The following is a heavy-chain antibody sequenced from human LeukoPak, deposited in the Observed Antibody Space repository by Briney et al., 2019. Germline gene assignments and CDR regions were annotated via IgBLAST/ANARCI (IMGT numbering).Heavy chain of an antibody. J-gene: IGHJ5*02. CDR2: ISWNSGST. Sequence: GRSLRLSCAASGFTFDDYAMHWVRQAPGKGLEWASGISWNSGSTYYADSVKGRITISRDNSMNTLYLQMNRLRAEDTAVYYCASSYYTAPFNPFDPWGQGTQVTVSS. CDR3: ASSYYTAPFNPFDP. D-gene: IGHD3-10*01. V-gene: IGHV3-9*01. CDR1: GFTFDDYA.